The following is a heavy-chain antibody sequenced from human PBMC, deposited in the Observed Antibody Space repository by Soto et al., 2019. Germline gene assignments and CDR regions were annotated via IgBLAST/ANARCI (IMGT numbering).Heavy chain of an antibody. CDR3: IRGYTGCDY. J-gene: IGHJ4*02. Sequence: EVQLVESGGGLVPPGGSLRLSCEVSGFTFSDRYMDWVRQAPGRGLEWVGRSRNKANSYTTEYATSVKGRFTVSRDDSQNLFFLQMNSLKTEDKAVYYCIRGYTGCDYWGQGALVTVSS. CDR2: SRNKANSYTT. V-gene: IGHV3-72*01. D-gene: IGHD5-12*01. CDR1: GFTFSDRY.